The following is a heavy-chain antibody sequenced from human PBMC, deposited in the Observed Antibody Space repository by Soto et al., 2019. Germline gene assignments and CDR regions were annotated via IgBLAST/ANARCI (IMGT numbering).Heavy chain of an antibody. J-gene: IGHJ4*02. CDR2: ISESGGST. CDR3: ARDGRGSNNGYNY. Sequence: EVPLLEHGGGLVQPGGSLRLSCAASGFTFSNYAMSWVRPAPGKGLEWVSSISESGGSTYYADSVKGRFTISRDNSKNAVQLQRNSLRAEDTAEYYCARDGRGSNNGYNYWGQGTLVTVSS. CDR1: GFTFSNYA. D-gene: IGHD6-13*01. V-gene: IGHV3-23*01.